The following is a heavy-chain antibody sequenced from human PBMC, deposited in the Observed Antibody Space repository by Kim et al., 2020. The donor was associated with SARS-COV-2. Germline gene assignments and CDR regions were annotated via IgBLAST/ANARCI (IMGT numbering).Heavy chain of an antibody. CDR2: IYKNGST. Sequence: SETLSLTCTVSGGSISSYFWSWIRQAPGKGLEWIAYIYKNGSTNYNPSLKSRVTISVDPSQKQFSLRLTSVTAADTAVYYCARHDIMGSTTWYFDLWGRGTLVTVAS. V-gene: IGHV4-59*08. CDR3: ARHDIMGSTTWYFDL. D-gene: IGHD5-12*01. CDR1: GGSISSYF. J-gene: IGHJ2*01.